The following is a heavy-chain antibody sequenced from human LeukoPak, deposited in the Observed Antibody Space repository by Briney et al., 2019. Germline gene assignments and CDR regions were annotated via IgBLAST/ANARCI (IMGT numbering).Heavy chain of an antibody. CDR1: GYSISSGYY. J-gene: IGHJ4*02. D-gene: IGHD6-19*01. CDR3: ARRAGSGWPTFDY. Sequence: SETLSLTCAVSGYSISSGYYWGWVRQPPGKGLEWIGSIYHSGNSYYNPSLRSRVTISVDTSKNQFFLKVSFVTAADTAVYYCARRAGSGWPTFDYWGQGTLVTVSS. V-gene: IGHV4-38-2*01. CDR2: IYHSGNS.